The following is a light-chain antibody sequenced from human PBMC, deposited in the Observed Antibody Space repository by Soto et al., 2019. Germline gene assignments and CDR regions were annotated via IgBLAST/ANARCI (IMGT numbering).Light chain of an antibody. J-gene: IGKJ5*01. CDR1: QSVSNN. CDR2: GAS. Sequence: EVVMTQSPATLSVSPGERASLSCRASQSVSNNLAWYQQKPGQAPRLLIYGASTRATSFPARFSGSGSGTEFTLTISSLQSEDFAVYYCQQYNNWPITFGQGTRLEIK. CDR3: QQYNNWPIT. V-gene: IGKV3-15*01.